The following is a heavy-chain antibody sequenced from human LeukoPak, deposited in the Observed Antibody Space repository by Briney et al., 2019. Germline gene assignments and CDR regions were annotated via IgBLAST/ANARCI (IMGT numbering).Heavy chain of an antibody. V-gene: IGHV3-23*01. CDR1: GFTFSSYA. CDR2: ISASGGST. CDR3: ARGDSSGWTPGYYGMDV. J-gene: IGHJ6*02. Sequence: GGSLRLSCAASGFTFSSYAMSWVRQAPGKGLERVSAISASGGSTYYADSVKGRFTISRDNSKNTLYLQMNSLRAEDTAVYYCARGDSSGWTPGYYGMDVWGQGTTVTVSS. D-gene: IGHD6-19*01.